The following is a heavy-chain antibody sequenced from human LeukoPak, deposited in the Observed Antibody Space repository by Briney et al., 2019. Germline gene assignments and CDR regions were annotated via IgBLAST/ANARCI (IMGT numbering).Heavy chain of an antibody. D-gene: IGHD3-3*01. V-gene: IGHV3-23*01. CDR3: ARSYDFWSGYRNWFDP. Sequence: GGSLRLSCSVSGFNFRSYAMGWVRQAPGKGLDWVSSISGGGDDTYYADSVRGRFTISRDNSKNTLYLQMNSLRAEDTAVYYCARSYDFWSGYRNWFDPWGQGTLVTVSS. CDR1: GFNFRSYA. J-gene: IGHJ5*02. CDR2: ISGGGDDT.